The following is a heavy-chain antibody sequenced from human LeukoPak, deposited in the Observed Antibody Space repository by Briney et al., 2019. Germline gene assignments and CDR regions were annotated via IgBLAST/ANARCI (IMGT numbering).Heavy chain of an antibody. CDR3: ARVGDSGSYFRPYYFDY. V-gene: IGHV3-30-3*01. CDR2: ISYDGSNK. Sequence: GGSLRLSCAASGFTFSSYVMYWVRQAPGKGLEWVAVISYDGSNKYYADSVKGRFTISRDNSKNTLYLQMNSLRAEDTAVYYCARVGDSGSYFRPYYFDYWGQGTLVTVSS. D-gene: IGHD1-26*01. J-gene: IGHJ4*02. CDR1: GFTFSSYV.